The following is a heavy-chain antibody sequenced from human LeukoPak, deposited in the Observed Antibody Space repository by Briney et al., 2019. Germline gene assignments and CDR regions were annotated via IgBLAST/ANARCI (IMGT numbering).Heavy chain of an antibody. Sequence: ASVKVSCKASGYTFTSYAMNWARQAPGQGLEWMGWINTNTGNPTYVQGFTGRFVFSLDTSVSTAYLQISSLKTEDTAVYYCARVSRSRGEWLFDYWGQGTLVSVSS. D-gene: IGHD3-3*01. CDR1: GYTFTSYA. CDR2: INTNTGNP. CDR3: ARVSRSRGEWLFDY. V-gene: IGHV7-4-1*02. J-gene: IGHJ4*02.